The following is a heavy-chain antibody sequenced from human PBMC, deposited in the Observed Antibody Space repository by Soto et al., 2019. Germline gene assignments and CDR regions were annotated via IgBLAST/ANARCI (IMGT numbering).Heavy chain of an antibody. J-gene: IGHJ4*02. CDR3: ARTAMANYFDY. D-gene: IGHD5-18*01. CDR1: GFTFSSYG. V-gene: IGHV3-33*01. Sequence: GGSLRLSCAASGFTFSSYGMHWVRQAPGKGLEWVAVIWYDGSNKYYADSVKGRFTISRDSSKNTLYLQMNSLRAEDTAVYYCARTAMANYFDYWGQGTLVTVSS. CDR2: IWYDGSNK.